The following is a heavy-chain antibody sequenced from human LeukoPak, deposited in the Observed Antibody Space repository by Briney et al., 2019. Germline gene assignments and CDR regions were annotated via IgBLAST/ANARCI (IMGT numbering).Heavy chain of an antibody. J-gene: IGHJ4*02. CDR2: MSYSGNT. CDR3: ARHGVRTSTSCHRYFDY. CDR1: GGSVSSGNHY. Sequence: PSETLSLTCSVSGGSVSSGNHYWGWIRQPPGMGLEWIGSMSYSGNTYHNPSLKSRVTISVDTSKNQFSLKLSSVTAADTAVYYCARHGVRTSTSCHRYFDYWGQGILVTVSS. V-gene: IGHV4-39*01. D-gene: IGHD2-2*02.